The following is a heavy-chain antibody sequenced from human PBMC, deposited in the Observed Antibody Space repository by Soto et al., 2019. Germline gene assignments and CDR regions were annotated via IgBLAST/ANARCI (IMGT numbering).Heavy chain of an antibody. CDR2: ISFDGSNK. CDR3: ARLPGALVAVLYIYPLDGREAMSDVDV. V-gene: IGHV3-30-3*01. J-gene: IGHJ6*02. CDR1: GFTFNYYP. Sequence: QMQLVESGGGVVQPGESLRLSCAASGFTFNYYPMHWVRQTPGKGLEWVAVISFDGSNKYYADSVKGRFTISRDNSKNMLYLQMNSLRAADAVVYYCARLPGALVAVLYIYPLDGREAMSDVDVWGQGTTVSVSS. D-gene: IGHD6-19*01.